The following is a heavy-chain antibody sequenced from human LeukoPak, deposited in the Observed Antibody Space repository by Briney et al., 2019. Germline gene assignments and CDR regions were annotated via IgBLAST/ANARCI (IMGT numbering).Heavy chain of an antibody. D-gene: IGHD2-2*02. CDR2: INPNSGGT. CDR3: ARGRYCSSTSCYTDTTPGDY. CDR1: GYTFTGYY. V-gene: IGHV1-2*02. J-gene: IGHJ4*02. Sequence: ASVKVSCKASGYTFTGYYMHWVRQAPGQGLEWMGRINPNSGGTNYAQKFQGRVTMTRDTSISTAYMELSRLRSDDTAVYYCARGRYCSSTSCYTDTTPGDYWGQGTLVTVSS.